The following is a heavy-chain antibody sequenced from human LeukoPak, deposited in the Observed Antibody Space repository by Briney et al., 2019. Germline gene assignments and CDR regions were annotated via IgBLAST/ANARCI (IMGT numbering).Heavy chain of an antibody. D-gene: IGHD2-15*01. Sequence: SETLSLTCTVSGGSISSGDYYWSWIRQPPGKGLEWIGHIYYSGSTYYNPSLKSRVTISVDTSKNQFSLKLSSVTAADTAVYYCAREGGYCSGGSCCCFDYWGQGTLVTVSS. J-gene: IGHJ4*02. CDR1: GGSISSGDYY. V-gene: IGHV4-30-4*01. CDR3: AREGGYCSGGSCCCFDY. CDR2: IYYSGST.